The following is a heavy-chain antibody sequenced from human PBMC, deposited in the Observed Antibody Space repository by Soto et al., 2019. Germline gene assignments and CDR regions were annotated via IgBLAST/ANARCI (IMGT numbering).Heavy chain of an antibody. CDR2: GTHDGTLY. CDR3: VKDRSDTWSFDY. Sequence: QVQLVESGGGVVQPGRSLRLSCVASGFTFSSCAMHWVRQVPGKGLEWLAVGTHDGTLYPYADSVKGRFSISRDNSRKTLYLQMNGLRPEDTAVYYCVKDRSDTWSFDYWGQGTLVTVSS. J-gene: IGHJ4*02. CDR1: GFTFSSCA. D-gene: IGHD2-8*02. V-gene: IGHV3-30*18.